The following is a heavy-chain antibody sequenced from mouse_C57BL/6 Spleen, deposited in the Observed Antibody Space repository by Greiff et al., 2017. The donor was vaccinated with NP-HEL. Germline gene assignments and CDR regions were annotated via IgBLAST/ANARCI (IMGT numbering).Heavy chain of an antibody. D-gene: IGHD1-1*01. CDR1: GFALTSYG. Sequence: QVQLKESGPGLVQPSQSLSITCTVSGFALTSYGVHWVRQSPGKGLEWLGVIWSGGGTDYNAAFISRLSISKDNSKSQVFFKMNSLQADDTAIYYCARNEDYGSSLWYFDVWGTGTTVTVSS. V-gene: IGHV2-2*01. J-gene: IGHJ1*03. CDR3: ARNEDYGSSLWYFDV. CDR2: IWSGGGT.